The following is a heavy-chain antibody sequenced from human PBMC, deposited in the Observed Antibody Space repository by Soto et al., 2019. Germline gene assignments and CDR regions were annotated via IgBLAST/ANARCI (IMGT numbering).Heavy chain of an antibody. D-gene: IGHD3-10*01. CDR1: GFSFSHYA. Sequence: GGSLRLSCSASGFSFSHYAMHWVRQPPGKGLEWVALISYDGENQYFTDSVRGRFTISRDNSKTAVYLEMNDLRLDDTATYYCVSPHSESSNAFDLWGQGTLVTVSS. CDR2: ISYDGENQ. CDR3: VSPHSESSNAFDL. V-gene: IGHV3-30*04. J-gene: IGHJ5*02.